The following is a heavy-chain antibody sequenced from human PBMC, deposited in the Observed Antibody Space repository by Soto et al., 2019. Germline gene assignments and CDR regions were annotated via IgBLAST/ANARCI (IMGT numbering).Heavy chain of an antibody. J-gene: IGHJ4*02. CDR1: VFTFSSYA. V-gene: IGHV3-23*01. Sequence: GSLRLSCAASVFTFSSYAMSWVRQAPGKGLEWVSAISGSGGSTYYADSVKGRFTISRDNSKNTLYLQMNSLRAEDTAVYYCAKVGAGPRWYFDYWGQGTLVTVSS. CDR3: AKVGAGPRWYFDY. D-gene: IGHD3-3*01. CDR2: ISGSGGST.